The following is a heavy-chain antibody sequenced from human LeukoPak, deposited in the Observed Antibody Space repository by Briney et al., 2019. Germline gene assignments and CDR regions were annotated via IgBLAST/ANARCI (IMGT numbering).Heavy chain of an antibody. V-gene: IGHV3-30-3*02. J-gene: IGHJ5*02. CDR1: GFTFSIYV. D-gene: IGHD2-2*01. CDR2: ITFDERT. CDR3: AKDRDCTSMSCHSRFEA. Sequence: GGSLRLSCAASGFTFSIYVMHWVRQAPGKGPEWLARITFDERTEYAESVKGRFTISRDNSKDTLYLQMNSVTTEDTAVYYCAKDRDCTSMSCHSRFEAWGRGTLLTVSS.